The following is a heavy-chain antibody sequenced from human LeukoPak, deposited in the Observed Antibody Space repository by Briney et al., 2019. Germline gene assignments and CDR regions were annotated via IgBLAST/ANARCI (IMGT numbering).Heavy chain of an antibody. Sequence: PSETLSLTCTVSGVSISSSNSYWGWIRQPPGKGLEWIGSIYYSGNTYYNASLKSQVSISIDTSKNQFSLRLTSVTAADTAVYYCARDLGQYYDTSDNWFDPWGQGTLVTVSS. V-gene: IGHV4-39*02. D-gene: IGHD3-22*01. CDR1: GVSISSSNSY. CDR2: IYYSGNT. CDR3: ARDLGQYYDTSDNWFDP. J-gene: IGHJ5*02.